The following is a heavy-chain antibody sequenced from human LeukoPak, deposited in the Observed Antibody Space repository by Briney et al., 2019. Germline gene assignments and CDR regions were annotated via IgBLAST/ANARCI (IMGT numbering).Heavy chain of an antibody. V-gene: IGHV3-53*01. CDR1: GFTVSSKY. CDR3: ASLYKLNYFDY. J-gene: IGHJ4*02. Sequence: GGSLRLSCAASGFTVSSKYMSWVRQAPGKGLEWVSVIYSDGSTYYADSVKGRFIISRDNSKNTLFLQLNSLRAEDTAVYYCASLYKLNYFDYWGQGILVIVSS. CDR2: IYSDGST. D-gene: IGHD1-14*01.